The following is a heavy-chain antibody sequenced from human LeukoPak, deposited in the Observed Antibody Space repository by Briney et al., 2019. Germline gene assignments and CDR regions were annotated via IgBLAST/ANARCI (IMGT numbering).Heavy chain of an antibody. CDR1: GGSISSSNW. V-gene: IGHV4-39*01. D-gene: IGHD5-12*01. CDR2: THYTGST. J-gene: IGHJ4*02. CDR3: ARLYSGYDPPDY. Sequence: PSETLSLTCAVSGGSISSSNWWSWVRQPPGKGLEWIGSTHYTGSTYYNPSLKSRVTISVDTSKNQFSLKVSSVTAADTVVYYCARLYSGYDPPDYWGQGTLVTVSS.